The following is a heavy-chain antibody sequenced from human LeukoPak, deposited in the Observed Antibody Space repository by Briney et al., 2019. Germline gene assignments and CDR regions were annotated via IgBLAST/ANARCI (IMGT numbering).Heavy chain of an antibody. CDR2: ISSDGSNK. CDR1: GFTFSSYW. V-gene: IGHV3-30*03. CDR3: ARDERLLSFLK. J-gene: IGHJ4*02. Sequence: GSLRLSCAASGFTFSSYWMSWVRQAPGKGLEWVAVISSDGSNKYYADSVKGRFTISRDNSKNTLYLQMNSLRAEDTAIYYCARDERLLSFLKWGQGTLVTVSS. D-gene: IGHD3-3*01.